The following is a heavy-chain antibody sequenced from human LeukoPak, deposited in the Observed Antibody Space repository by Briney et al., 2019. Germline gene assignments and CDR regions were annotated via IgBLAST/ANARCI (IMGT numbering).Heavy chain of an antibody. CDR2: IKSKTDGGTT. CDR3: TIDYGDYEGDYYFDY. Sequence: GGSLRLSCAASGFTFSDVWMSWVRQAPGKGLEWVGRIKSKTDGGTTDYAAPVKGRFTISRDDSKSTLYLRMNSLKTEDSAVYYCTIDYGDYEGDYYFDYWGQGTLVTVSS. V-gene: IGHV3-15*01. CDR1: GFTFSDVW. J-gene: IGHJ4*02. D-gene: IGHD4-17*01.